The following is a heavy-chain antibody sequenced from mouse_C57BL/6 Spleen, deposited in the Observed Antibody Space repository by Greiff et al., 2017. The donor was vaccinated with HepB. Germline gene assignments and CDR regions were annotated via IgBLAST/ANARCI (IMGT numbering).Heavy chain of an antibody. CDR1: GYSITSGYY. D-gene: IGHD2-3*01. V-gene: IGHV3-6*01. CDR3: ARVDGYFWYFDV. Sequence: EVKVEESGPGLVKPSQSLSLTCSVTGYSITSGYYWNWIRQFPGNKLEWMGYISYDGSNNYNPSLKNRISITRDTSKNQFFLKLNSVTTEDTATYYCARVDGYFWYFDVWGTGTTVTVSS. J-gene: IGHJ1*03. CDR2: ISYDGSN.